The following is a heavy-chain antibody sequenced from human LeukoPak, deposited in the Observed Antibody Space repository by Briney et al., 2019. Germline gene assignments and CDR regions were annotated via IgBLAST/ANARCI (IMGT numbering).Heavy chain of an antibody. CDR2: TFYRSKWKN. CDR3: ARDVGTQIPFDF. Sequence: SQTLSLTCAISGDSVSSNSAAWNWIRQSPSRGLEWLGRTFYRSKWKNDYAESVKSRISTNPDTSKNQFSLQLSSVTPEDTAVYYCARDVGTQIPFDFWGQGTQVTVSS. V-gene: IGHV6-1*01. CDR1: GDSVSSNSAA. D-gene: IGHD1-26*01. J-gene: IGHJ4*02.